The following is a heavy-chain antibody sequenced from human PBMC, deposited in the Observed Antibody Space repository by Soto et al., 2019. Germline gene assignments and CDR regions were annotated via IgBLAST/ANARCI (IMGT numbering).Heavy chain of an antibody. V-gene: IGHV3-23*01. Sequence: PVGSLRLSCAASGFTFSTYTMNWFRQAPGKGLEWVSAITGGSNTYYADSVKGRFTISRDNSKKTLYLQMNSLRVEDTAVYYCAKGSGSHYDYFDYWGRGTLVTVSS. CDR1: GFTFSTYT. CDR3: AKGSGSHYDYFDY. D-gene: IGHD1-26*01. CDR2: ITGGSNT. J-gene: IGHJ4*02.